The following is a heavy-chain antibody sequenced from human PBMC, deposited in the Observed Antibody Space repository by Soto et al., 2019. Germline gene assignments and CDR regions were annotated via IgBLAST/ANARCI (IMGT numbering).Heavy chain of an antibody. D-gene: IGHD2-15*01. CDR2: IDSGDGTT. CDR1: GFDFGDYY. J-gene: IGHJ6*02. V-gene: IGHV3-11*01. Sequence: GGSLRLSCTGSGFDFGDYYMSWIRQAPGKGLEWVSYIDSGDGTTYYTDSVKGRFTISRDNAENSLYLQMNSLRAEDTAVYYCAREPDCSGGSCYYYYYGMDVWGQGTTVTVYS. CDR3: AREPDCSGGSCYYYYYGMDV.